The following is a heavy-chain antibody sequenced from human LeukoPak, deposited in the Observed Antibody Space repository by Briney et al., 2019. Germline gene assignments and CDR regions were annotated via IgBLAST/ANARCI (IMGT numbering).Heavy chain of an antibody. J-gene: IGHJ4*02. Sequence: GGSLRLSCVASGFTFSGHWMHWVRQVPGKGLLAVSRITPDGRATAYADSVKGRFTISRDNANNTLYLEMNSLTAEDTALYYCTRSGYYNGYDYWGQGTLVTVSS. V-gene: IGHV3-74*03. D-gene: IGHD2/OR15-2a*01. CDR1: GFTFSGHW. CDR2: ITPDGRAT. CDR3: TRSGYYNGYDY.